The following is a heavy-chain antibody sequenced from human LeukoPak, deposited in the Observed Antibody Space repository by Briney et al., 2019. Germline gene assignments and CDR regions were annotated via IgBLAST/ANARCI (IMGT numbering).Heavy chain of an antibody. CDR1: GFTFSNYA. J-gene: IGHJ4*02. V-gene: IGHV3-30-3*02. CDR3: AKQTSATCYSHIDY. Sequence: GGSLRLSCAASGFTFSNYAMYWVRQAPGKGLDWVALISYDGGYKYYADSVKGRFTISRDDSKDTLYLHMDSLRAEDTAVYYCAKQTSATCYSHIDYWGQGTLVTVSS. D-gene: IGHD2-2*01. CDR2: ISYDGGYK.